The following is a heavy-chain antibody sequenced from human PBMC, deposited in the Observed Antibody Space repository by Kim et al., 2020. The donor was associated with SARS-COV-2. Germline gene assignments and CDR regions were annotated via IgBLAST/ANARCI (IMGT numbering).Heavy chain of an antibody. CDR1: GFTFGDYA. D-gene: IGHD2-2*01. J-gene: IGHJ2*01. Sequence: GGSLRLSCAASGFTFGDYATHWVRQAPGKGLEYVAAIRSHGAGTYYADSVRGRFTISRDTSKSTVYLQMSSLRPEDTAVYYCVKDREYTSSLDSRYLDLWGRSTLGTASS. CDR3: VKDREYTSSLDSRYLDL. CDR2: IRSHGAGT. V-gene: IGHV3-64D*09.